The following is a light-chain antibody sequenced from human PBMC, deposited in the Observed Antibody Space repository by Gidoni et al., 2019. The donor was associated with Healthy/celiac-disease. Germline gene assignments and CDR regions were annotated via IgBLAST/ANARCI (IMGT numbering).Light chain of an antibody. Sequence: DIVLTQSPSTLSLSPGERATLSCRASQSVSSSYLAWYQQKPGQAPRLLIYGASSRATGIPDRFSGSGSGTDFTLTISRLEPEDFAVYYCQQYGSSPRTFXXXTKVEIK. CDR2: GAS. V-gene: IGKV3-20*01. CDR1: QSVSSSY. J-gene: IGKJ1*01. CDR3: QQYGSSPRT.